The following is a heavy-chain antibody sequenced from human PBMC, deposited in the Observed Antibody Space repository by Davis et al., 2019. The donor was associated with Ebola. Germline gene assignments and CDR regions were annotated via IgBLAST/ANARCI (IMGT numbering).Heavy chain of an antibody. Sequence: SETLSLTCAVYGGSSSGYYWSWIRQPPGKGLEWIGEINHSGSTNYNPSLKSRVTISVDTSKNQFSLKLSSVTAADTAVYYCARPSSGWYYWFDPWGQGTLVTVSS. D-gene: IGHD6-19*01. CDR2: INHSGST. J-gene: IGHJ5*02. CDR1: GGSSSGYY. V-gene: IGHV4-34*01. CDR3: ARPSSGWYYWFDP.